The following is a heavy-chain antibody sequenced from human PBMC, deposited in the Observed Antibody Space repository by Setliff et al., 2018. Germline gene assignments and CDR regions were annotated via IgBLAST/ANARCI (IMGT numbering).Heavy chain of an antibody. D-gene: IGHD6-19*01. J-gene: IGHJ6*04. V-gene: IGHV4-34*01. CDR1: VGSFSSYY. CDR2: IHHSGST. CDR3: ARLRKAVDGINFPRYMDV. Sequence: SETLSLTCAVYVGSFSSYYWNWIRQPPGKGLEWIGEIHHSGSTKYNPSLKSRVTISVDTSKNQFSLRLSSVTAADTAVYYCARLRKAVDGINFPRYMDVWGKGTTVTVSS.